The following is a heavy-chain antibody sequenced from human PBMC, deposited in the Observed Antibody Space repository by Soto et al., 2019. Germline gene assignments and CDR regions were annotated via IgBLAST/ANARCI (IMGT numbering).Heavy chain of an antibody. V-gene: IGHV3-23*01. D-gene: IGHD3-22*01. CDR1: GFTFSAYA. CDR2: IDGSGGST. Sequence: GGSLRLSGAASGFTFSAYAMRWVRQAPGKGLEWVSSIDGSGGSTYYADSVKGRFTISRDNSKNTLSLQMNSLRVEDTAVYYCAKAIIVVVTKGEFDSWGQGT. J-gene: IGHJ4*02. CDR3: AKAIIVVVTKGEFDS.